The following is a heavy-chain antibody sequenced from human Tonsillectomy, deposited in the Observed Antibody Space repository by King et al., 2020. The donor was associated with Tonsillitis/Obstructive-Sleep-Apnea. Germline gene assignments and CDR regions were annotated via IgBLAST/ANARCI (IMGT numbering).Heavy chain of an antibody. J-gene: IGHJ6*03. Sequence: QLQESGPGLVKPSETLSLTCTVSGGSISSSSYYWGWIRQPPGKGLEWIGSSYYSGSTYYNPSLKSLVTISVDTSKNQFSLKLSSVTAADTAGYYCARHSPSGDSSGSYYYYYMDVWGKGTTVTVSS. CDR2: SYYSGST. CDR1: GGSISSSSYY. D-gene: IGHD3-22*01. V-gene: IGHV4-39*01. CDR3: ARHSPSGDSSGSYYYYYMDV.